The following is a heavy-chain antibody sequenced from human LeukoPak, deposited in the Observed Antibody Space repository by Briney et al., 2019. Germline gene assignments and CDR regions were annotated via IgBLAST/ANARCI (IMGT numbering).Heavy chain of an antibody. CDR1: XGSIXSXXYY. CDR2: INYSGST. Sequence: LXLXXTVXXGSIXSXXYYWGWIRQPPXKGXXXXXSINYSGSTYYNPSLKSRVTIFVDTSKNQFSLKLNSVTAADTAVYFCARLPIVVVPATNFDSWGQGTLVTVSS. V-gene: IGHV4-39*01. CDR3: ARLPIVVVPATNFDS. D-gene: IGHD2-2*01. J-gene: IGHJ4*02.